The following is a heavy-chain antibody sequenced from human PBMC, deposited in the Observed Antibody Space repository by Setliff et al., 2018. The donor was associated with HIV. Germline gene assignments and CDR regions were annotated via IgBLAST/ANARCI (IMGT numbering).Heavy chain of an antibody. CDR2: IYHNGST. V-gene: IGHV4-31*03. D-gene: IGHD2-15*01. Sequence: SETLSLTCTVSGGSISSGGYYWSWIRQHPGKGLEWIGYIYHNGSTYYNPSLKGRVIISVDTSKNQFSLKLSSVTAADTAVYYCARGGGSRAATSSYYYMDVWGKGTTVTVSS. CDR3: ARGGGSRAATSSYYYMDV. CDR1: GGSISSGGYY. J-gene: IGHJ6*03.